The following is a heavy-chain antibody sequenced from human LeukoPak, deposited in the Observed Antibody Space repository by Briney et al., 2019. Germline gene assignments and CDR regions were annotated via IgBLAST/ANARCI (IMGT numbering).Heavy chain of an antibody. CDR1: GFTFSDYD. Sequence: GGSLRLSCAVSGFTFSDYDMSWIRQAPGKGLEWLSYISRGGSTIYYADSVKGRFTISRDNAKDSLYLQMNSLRAEDTAVYYCAREQGSSWITDYWGQGTLVTVSS. J-gene: IGHJ4*02. CDR3: AREQGSSWITDY. CDR2: ISRGGSTI. V-gene: IGHV3-11*01. D-gene: IGHD6-13*01.